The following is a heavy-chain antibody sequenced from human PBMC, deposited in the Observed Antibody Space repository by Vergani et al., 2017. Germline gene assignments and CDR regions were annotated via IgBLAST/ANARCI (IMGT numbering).Heavy chain of an antibody. CDR3: AKLVDVVQILDAFDI. D-gene: IGHD2-8*01. Sequence: EVQLVESGGGLIQPGGSLRLSCAASGFTVGSNYMSWVRQAPGKGLEWVSAISGSGGSTYYADSVKGRFTISRDNAKNSLFLQMNSLRAEDTAVYYCAKLVDVVQILDAFDIWGQGTMVTVSS. CDR1: GFTVGSNY. CDR2: ISGSGGST. V-gene: IGHV3-23*04. J-gene: IGHJ3*02.